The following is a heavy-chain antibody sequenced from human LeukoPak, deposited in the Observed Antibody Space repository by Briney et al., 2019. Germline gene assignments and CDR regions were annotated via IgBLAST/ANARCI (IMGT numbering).Heavy chain of an antibody. Sequence: GGSLRLSCAASGFTFSAYYVTWIRQAPGKGLEWVSDISSSGSTIYYADSVKGRFTISRDNAKNSLYLQMNSLTAGDTAVYYCARDPAEYYGFDYWGQGTLVTVSS. J-gene: IGHJ4*02. CDR2: ISSSGSTI. V-gene: IGHV3-11*01. CDR3: ARDPAEYYGFDY. D-gene: IGHD2-21*01. CDR1: GFTFSAYY.